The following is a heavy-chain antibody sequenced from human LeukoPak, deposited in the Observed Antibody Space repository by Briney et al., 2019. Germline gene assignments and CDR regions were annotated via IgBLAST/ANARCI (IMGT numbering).Heavy chain of an antibody. CDR3: VRDSNLSFDY. CDR2: INTDGTAT. V-gene: IGHV3-74*01. D-gene: IGHD1-14*01. Sequence: GGSLRLSCVASGLSLSSYWMHWVRQAPGKGLVWVSHINTDGTATTYADSVKGRFTISRDNAKNTLYLQMNSLRAEDTAVYYCVRDSNLSFDYWGQGALVTVSS. J-gene: IGHJ4*02. CDR1: GLSLSSYW.